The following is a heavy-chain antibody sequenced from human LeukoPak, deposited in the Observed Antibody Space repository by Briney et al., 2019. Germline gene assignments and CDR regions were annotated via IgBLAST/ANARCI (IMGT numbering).Heavy chain of an antibody. D-gene: IGHD3-10*01. CDR3: ARGCFGEILCDN. Sequence: ASVKVSCKTSGYTFTTYGIKWVRQAPGQGLEWMGWINNKHGNTNYAKKFQGRVTMTTDTSTNTAYMELRSLRSDDTAVYYCARGCFGEILCDNWGQGTLVTVSS. J-gene: IGHJ4*02. CDR2: INNKHGNT. CDR1: GYTFTTYG. V-gene: IGHV1-18*01.